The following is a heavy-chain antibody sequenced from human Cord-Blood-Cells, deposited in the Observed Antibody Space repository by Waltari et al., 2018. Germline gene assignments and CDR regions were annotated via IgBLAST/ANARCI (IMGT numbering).Heavy chain of an antibody. Sequence: QVQLQQWGAGLLKPSETLSLTCAVYGGSFSGYYWRWIRQPPGKGLEWTGEINHSGSTNYHPSLKSRVTISVDTSKNQFSLKLSSVTAADTAVYYCARARLGYDILTGYSYYFDYWGQGTLVTVSS. J-gene: IGHJ4*02. CDR1: GGSFSGYY. CDR2: INHSGST. CDR3: ARARLGYDILTGYSYYFDY. V-gene: IGHV4-34*01. D-gene: IGHD3-9*01.